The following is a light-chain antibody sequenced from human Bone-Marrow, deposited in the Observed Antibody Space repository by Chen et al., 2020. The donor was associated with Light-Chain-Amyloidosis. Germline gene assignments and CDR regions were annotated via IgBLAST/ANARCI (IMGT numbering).Light chain of an antibody. CDR1: QSISSY. V-gene: IGKV1-39*01. CDR3: KQSYSSPMHT. J-gene: IGKJ2*01. Sequence: DIQMTQSPSSLSASVGDRVTITCRASQSISSYLNWYHQKPGKAPKLLIYAASSLQSGVPSMFSGSGSGADFTLTISSLQPEDFAAYYCKQSYSSPMHTFGQGTKLEIK. CDR2: AAS.